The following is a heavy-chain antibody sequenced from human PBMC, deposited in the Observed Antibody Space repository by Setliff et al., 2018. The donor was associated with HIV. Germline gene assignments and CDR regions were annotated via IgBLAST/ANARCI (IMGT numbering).Heavy chain of an antibody. V-gene: IGHV3-23*01. D-gene: IGHD3-10*01. Sequence: PGGSLRLSCAASELTFSNYAMTWVRQAPGKGLEWVSSLSGCGGSTYYADSVKGRFTISRDNSKNTLYLRMNSLRAEDTAVYYCAQAQTSVSGSYYQYLQHWGQGTLVTVSS. J-gene: IGHJ1*01. CDR2: LSGCGGST. CDR1: ELTFSNYA. CDR3: AQAQTSVSGSYYQYLQH.